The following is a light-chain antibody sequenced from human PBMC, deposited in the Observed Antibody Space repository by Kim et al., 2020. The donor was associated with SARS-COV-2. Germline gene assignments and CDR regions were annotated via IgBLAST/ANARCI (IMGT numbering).Light chain of an antibody. CDR1: SSNIGSNS. V-gene: IGLV1-51*01. Sequence: KAVTISCSGSSSNIGSNSVSWYQHLPGTAPKVLIYDNNRRPSGIPDRFSGSKSGTSATLGITGLQTGDEADYYCVTRDSSLSAVFFGGGTQLTVL. J-gene: IGLJ2*01. CDR3: VTRDSSLSAVF. CDR2: DNN.